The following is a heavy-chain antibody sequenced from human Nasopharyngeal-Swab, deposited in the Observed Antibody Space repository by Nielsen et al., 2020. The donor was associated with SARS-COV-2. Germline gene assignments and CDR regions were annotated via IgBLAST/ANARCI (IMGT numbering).Heavy chain of an antibody. J-gene: IGHJ4*02. CDR2: ISGSGGST. D-gene: IGHD3-16*02. CDR3: AKVWGPTFGGVIVWPYYFDY. Sequence: GESLKISCAASGFTFSSYAMSWVRQAPGKGLEWVSAISGSGGSTYYADSAKGRFTISRDNSKNALYLQMNSLRAEDTAVYYCAKVWGPTFGGVIVWPYYFDYWGQGTLVTVSS. V-gene: IGHV3-23*01. CDR1: GFTFSSYA.